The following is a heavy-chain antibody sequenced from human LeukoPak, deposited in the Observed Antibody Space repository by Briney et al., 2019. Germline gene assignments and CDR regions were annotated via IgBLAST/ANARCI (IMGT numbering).Heavy chain of an antibody. J-gene: IGHJ4*02. CDR2: IIPIFGTA. Sequence: SVKVSCKASGGTFSSYAISWVRQAPGQGLEWMGGIIPIFGTANYAQKLQGRVTMTTDTSTSTAYMELRSLRSDDTAVYYCARAHQDYVWGGYRPGPIFDYWGQGTLVTVSS. CDR3: ARAHQDYVWGGYRPGPIFDY. CDR1: GGTFSSYA. V-gene: IGHV1-69*05. D-gene: IGHD3-16*02.